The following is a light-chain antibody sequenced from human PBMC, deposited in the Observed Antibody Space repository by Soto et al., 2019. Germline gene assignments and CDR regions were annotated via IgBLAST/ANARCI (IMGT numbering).Light chain of an antibody. CDR1: QTVSSTY. Sequence: EIVLTQSPGTLSLSPGERATLSCRASQTVSSTYLAWYQQKPGRAPRLLIYGASSRATGIPDRFGGYGSGTDFTLTISRLEPEDFAVYYCQQYDSSPYTFGQGTKLEIK. V-gene: IGKV3-20*01. CDR3: QQYDSSPYT. J-gene: IGKJ2*01. CDR2: GAS.